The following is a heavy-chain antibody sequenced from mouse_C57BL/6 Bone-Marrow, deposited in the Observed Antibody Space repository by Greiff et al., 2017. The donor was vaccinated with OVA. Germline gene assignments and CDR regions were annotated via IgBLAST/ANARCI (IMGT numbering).Heavy chain of an antibody. J-gene: IGHJ2*01. D-gene: IGHD4-1*01. Sequence: EVQLVESGGGLVQPGGSLKLSCAASGFTFSDYYMYWVRQTPEKRLEWVAYISNGGGSTYYPDTVKGRFTISRDNAKNTLYLQMSRLTSEDTAMYYCARLRLSIVPRTNYYFDYWGQGTTLTVAS. CDR3: ARLRLSIVPRTNYYFDY. CDR1: GFTFSDYY. V-gene: IGHV5-12*01. CDR2: ISNGGGST.